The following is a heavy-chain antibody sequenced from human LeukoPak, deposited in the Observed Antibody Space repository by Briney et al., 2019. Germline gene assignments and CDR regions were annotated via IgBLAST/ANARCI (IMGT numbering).Heavy chain of an antibody. CDR2: IYYDGTT. V-gene: IGHV4-59*11. CDR1: GVPISSHY. J-gene: IGHJ4*02. Sequence: PSETLSLTCTVSGVPISSHYWSWSRQPPGKGLEWIGNIYYDGTTNYNPSLRSRITISIDTSRNQFSLRLSSVTTADSAMYYCARSGGSSAYFGSWGQGTLVAVSS. CDR3: ARSGGSSAYFGS. D-gene: IGHD2-2*01.